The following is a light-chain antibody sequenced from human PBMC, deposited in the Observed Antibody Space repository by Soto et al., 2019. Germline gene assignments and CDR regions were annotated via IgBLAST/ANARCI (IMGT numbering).Light chain of an antibody. J-gene: IGKJ1*01. CDR3: QQYGTSLWP. Sequence: EIVLTQSPGTLSLSPGERATLSCRTSQSVSSSYLAWYQQKPGQAPRLLIYGASTRATGIPDRFSGSGSGTDFTLTISRLEPEDFAVYYCQQYGTSLWPFGQVTNLDI. CDR1: QSVSSSY. CDR2: GAS. V-gene: IGKV3-20*01.